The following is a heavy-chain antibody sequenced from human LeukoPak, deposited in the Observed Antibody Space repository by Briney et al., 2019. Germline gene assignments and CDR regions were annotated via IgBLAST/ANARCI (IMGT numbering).Heavy chain of an antibody. CDR3: ARDQAEGLLWFGDLGWFDP. J-gene: IGHJ5*02. CDR1: GGSFSGYY. Sequence: SETLSLTCAVYGGSFSGYYWSWIRQPPGKGLEWIGEINHSGSTNYNPSLKSRVTISVDTSKNQFSLKLSSVTAADTAVYYCARDQAEGLLWFGDLGWFDPWGQGTLVTVSS. CDR2: INHSGST. D-gene: IGHD3-10*01. V-gene: IGHV4-34*01.